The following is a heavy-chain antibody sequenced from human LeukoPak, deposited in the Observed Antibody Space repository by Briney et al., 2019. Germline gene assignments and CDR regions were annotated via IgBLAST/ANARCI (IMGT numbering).Heavy chain of an antibody. CDR1: GGSISSGSYY. Sequence: SQTLSLTCTVSGGSISSGSYYWSWIRQPAGKGLEWIGRIYTSGSTNYNPSLKSRVTISVDTSKNQFSLKLSSVTAADTAVYYCARGPTYCSRSSYLQGEWGQGTLVTVSS. CDR2: IYTSGST. CDR3: ARGPTYCSRSSYLQGE. D-gene: IGHD2-2*01. J-gene: IGHJ4*02. V-gene: IGHV4-61*02.